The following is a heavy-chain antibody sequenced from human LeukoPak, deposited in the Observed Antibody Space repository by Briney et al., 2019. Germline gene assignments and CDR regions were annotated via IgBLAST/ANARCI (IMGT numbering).Heavy chain of an antibody. CDR3: ARDRIAARPSSYFQH. CDR2: INPSGGST. V-gene: IGHV1-46*01. J-gene: IGHJ1*01. Sequence: ASVKVSCKASGYTFTSYYMHWVRQAPGQGLEWMGIINPSGGSTSYAQKFQGRVTMTRDMSTSTVYMELSSLRSEDTAVYYCARDRIAARPSSYFQHWGQGTLVTVSS. CDR1: GYTFTSYY. D-gene: IGHD6-6*01.